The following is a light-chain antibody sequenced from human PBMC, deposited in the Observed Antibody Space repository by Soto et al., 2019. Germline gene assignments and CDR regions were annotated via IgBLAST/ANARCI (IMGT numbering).Light chain of an antibody. V-gene: IGKV1-5*03. CDR1: QNIGRY. CDR2: AAS. CDR3: LQYNGFTRT. J-gene: IGKJ1*01. Sequence: DIQMTQSPSTLSASIGDRAIITCRASQNIGRYLAWYQQKPGEAPKFLIYAASSLERGVPSRFSGGRSETEFTLTISGLQPDDFATYYCLQYNGFTRTFGQGTKVDIK.